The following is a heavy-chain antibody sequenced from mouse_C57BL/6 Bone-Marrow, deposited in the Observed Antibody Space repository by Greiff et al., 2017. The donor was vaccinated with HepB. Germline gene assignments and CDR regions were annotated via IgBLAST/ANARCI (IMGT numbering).Heavy chain of an antibody. D-gene: IGHD1-2*01. CDR2: ISSGGSYT. CDR1: GFTFSSYG. CDR3: ARHRLHDLKYYYAMDY. Sequence: EVNVVESGGDLVKPGGSLKLSCAASGFTFSSYGMSWVRQTPDKRLEWVATISSGGSYTYYPDSVKGRFTISRDYAKNTLYLQMSSLKSEDTAMYYCARHRLHDLKYYYAMDYWGQGTSVTVSS. V-gene: IGHV5-6*01. J-gene: IGHJ4*01.